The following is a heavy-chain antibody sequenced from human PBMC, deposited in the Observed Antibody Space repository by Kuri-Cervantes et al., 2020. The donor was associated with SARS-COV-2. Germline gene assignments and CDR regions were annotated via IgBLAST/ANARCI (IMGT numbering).Heavy chain of an antibody. CDR2: IYYSGST. Sequence: GSLRLSCTVSGGSISSSSYYWGWIRQPPGKGLEWIGSIYYSGSTYYNPSLKSRVTISVDTSKNQFTLKLSSVTAADTAVYYCARQHRGDGYTPRSAGYFDLWGRGTLVTVSS. CDR1: GGSISSSSYY. V-gene: IGHV4-39*01. D-gene: IGHD5-24*01. CDR3: ARQHRGDGYTPRSAGYFDL. J-gene: IGHJ2*01.